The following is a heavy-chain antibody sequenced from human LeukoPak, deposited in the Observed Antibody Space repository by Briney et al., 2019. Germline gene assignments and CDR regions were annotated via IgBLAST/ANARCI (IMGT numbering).Heavy chain of an antibody. CDR3: VVRGVGGYYYGMDV. CDR2: ISWNSGRI. CDR1: GFTFDDYA. D-gene: IGHD3-10*01. J-gene: IGHJ6*02. V-gene: IGHV3-9*01. Sequence: GRSLRLSCAASGFTFDDYAMHWVRQAPGKGLEWVSGISWNSGRIGYGDSVKGRFTISRDNAKNSLYLQMNSLRAEDTAVYYCVVRGVGGYYYGMDVWGQGTTVTVSS.